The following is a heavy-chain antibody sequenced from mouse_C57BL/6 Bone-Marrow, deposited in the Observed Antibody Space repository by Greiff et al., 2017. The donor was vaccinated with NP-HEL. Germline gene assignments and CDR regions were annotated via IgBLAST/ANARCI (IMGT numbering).Heavy chain of an antibody. V-gene: IGHV1-80*01. Sequence: VKLQESGAELVKPGASVKISCKASGYAFSSYWMNWVKQRPGKGLEWIGQIYPGDGDTNYNGKFKGKATLTADKSSSTAYMQLSSLTSEDSAVYFCARTGMGSWFAYWGQGTLVTVSA. J-gene: IGHJ3*01. CDR1: GYAFSSYW. CDR3: ARTGMGSWFAY. CDR2: IYPGDGDT. D-gene: IGHD4-1*01.